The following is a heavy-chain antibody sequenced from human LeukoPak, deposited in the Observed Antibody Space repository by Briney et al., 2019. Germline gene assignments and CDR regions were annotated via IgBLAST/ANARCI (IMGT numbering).Heavy chain of an antibody. CDR3: PKARSSVFNYYYMDV. CDR2: IQYDGSNT. J-gene: IGHJ6*03. D-gene: IGHD2-15*01. V-gene: IGHV3-30*02. CDR1: GFSLGTYG. Sequence: GGSLRLSCTASGFSLGTYGMHWVRQAPDKGLEWVAFIQYDGSNTYYADSVRGRFTISRDNSKNTLYLQMNSLRIEDTAVYHCPKARSSVFNYYYMDVWGNGTTVTISS.